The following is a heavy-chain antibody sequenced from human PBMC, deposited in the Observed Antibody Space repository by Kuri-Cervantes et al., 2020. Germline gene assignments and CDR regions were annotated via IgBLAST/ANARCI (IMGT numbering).Heavy chain of an antibody. CDR1: GFTFSDHY. Sequence: GESLKISCAASGFTFSDHYMDWVRQAPGKGLEWVGRTRNKAKSYTTEYAASVKDRFTISRDDSKNSLYLQMNSLKTEDTAVYYCARVRAYYYDYWGQGPLVTVSS. J-gene: IGHJ4*02. V-gene: IGHV3-72*01. CDR2: TRNKAKSYTT. CDR3: ARVRAYYYDY.